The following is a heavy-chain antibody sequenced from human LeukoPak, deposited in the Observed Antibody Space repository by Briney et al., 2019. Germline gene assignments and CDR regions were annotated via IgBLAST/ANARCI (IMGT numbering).Heavy chain of an antibody. CDR2: ISYAGSKK. V-gene: IGHV3-30*18. CDR3: VKSRGPYSSSSGYGMDV. CDR1: GFTFSSYG. D-gene: IGHD6-6*01. Sequence: GGSLRLSCAASGFTFSSYGMHWVRQAPGKGLEWVAVISYAGSKKYYVDSAKGRFTISRDNSKKMVYLEMNSLRVEDTALYYCVKSRGPYSSSSGYGMDVWGQGTTVIVSS. J-gene: IGHJ6*02.